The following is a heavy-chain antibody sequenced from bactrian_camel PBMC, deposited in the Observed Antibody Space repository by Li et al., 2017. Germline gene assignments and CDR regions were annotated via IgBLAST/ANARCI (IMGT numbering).Heavy chain of an antibody. V-gene: IGHV3S55*01. CDR2: VDSDGGT. CDR1: GYINSRYC. D-gene: IGHD4*01. J-gene: IGHJ4*01. Sequence: QVQLVESGGGSVQAGGSLRLSCAASGYINSRYCMGWFRQAPGKEREWVASVDSDGGTYYSDSVKGRFTISLDNAKNTLYLEMSSLKPEDTAMYYCAADRFCPRGPYYSDYARWNFWGQGTQVTVS. CDR3: AADRFCPRGPYYSDYARWNF.